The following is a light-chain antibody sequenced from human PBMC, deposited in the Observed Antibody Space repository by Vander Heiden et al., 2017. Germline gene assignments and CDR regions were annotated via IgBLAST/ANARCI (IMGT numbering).Light chain of an antibody. V-gene: IGKV2-40*01. CDR2: TLS. J-gene: IGKJ4*01. CDR1: QSLLDSDDGNTY. CDR3: MQRIEFPRLT. Sequence: DIVMTQTPLSLPVTPGEPASISCRSSQSLLDSDDGNTYLDWYLQKPGQSPQLLGYTLSYRASGVPDRFSGSGSGTDFTLKISRMEAEDVGVYYCMQRIEFPRLTFGGGTKVEIK.